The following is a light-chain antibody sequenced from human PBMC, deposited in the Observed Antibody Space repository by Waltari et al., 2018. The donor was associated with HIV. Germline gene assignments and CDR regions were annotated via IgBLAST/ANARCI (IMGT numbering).Light chain of an antibody. Sequence: QSALTQPRSVSGSPGQSVTISCTGTSSEVGGYNYVSWYQQHPGKAPKFMIYDVSKRPSGVPDRVSGSKSGNTASLTISGLQAEDEADYYCCSYAGNYTFVFGGGTKLTVL. CDR3: CSYAGNYTFV. V-gene: IGLV2-11*01. J-gene: IGLJ2*01. CDR2: DVS. CDR1: SSEVGGYNY.